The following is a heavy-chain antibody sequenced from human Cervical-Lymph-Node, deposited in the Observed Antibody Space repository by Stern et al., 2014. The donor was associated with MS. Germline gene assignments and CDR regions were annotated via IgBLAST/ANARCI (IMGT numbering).Heavy chain of an antibody. Sequence: VQLVQSGGGVIQPGGSLRLSCTASGFTVSRDYMTWVRQAPGQGLEWVSLITNVGSTFCPDSVKGLFTISRDDSKNTVYLHMTSLRAEDTAMYYCARDTSSPERSDWWGQGTLVTVSA. CDR1: GFTVSRDY. J-gene: IGHJ4*02. V-gene: IGHV3-53*01. D-gene: IGHD1-1*01. CDR3: ARDTSSPERSDW. CDR2: ITNVGST.